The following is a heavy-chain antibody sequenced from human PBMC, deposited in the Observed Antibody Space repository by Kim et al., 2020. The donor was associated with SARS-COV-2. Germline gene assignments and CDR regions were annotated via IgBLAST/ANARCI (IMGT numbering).Heavy chain of an antibody. Sequence: SETLSLTCTVSGGSISSSSYYWGWIRQPPGKGLEWIGSIYYSGSTYYNPSLKSRVTISVDTSKNQFSLKLSSVTAADTAVYYCARHEDFNGVCSYWGQGTLVTVSS. V-gene: IGHV4-39*01. CDR1: GGSISSSSYY. D-gene: IGHD2-8*01. J-gene: IGHJ4*02. CDR3: ARHEDFNGVCSY. CDR2: IYYSGST.